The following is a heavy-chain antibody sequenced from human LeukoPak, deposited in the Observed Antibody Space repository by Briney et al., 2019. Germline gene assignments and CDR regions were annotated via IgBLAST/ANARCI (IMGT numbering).Heavy chain of an antibody. Sequence: SETLSLTCTVSGGSVSSGRYYWSWIRQPAGKGLEWIGRIYTRGSTYYNPSLKSRVTISIDTSKNQFSLKLSSVAAADTAVYYCARFNSGSYQHYFDYWGQGTLVTVSS. CDR2: IYTRGST. V-gene: IGHV4-61*02. D-gene: IGHD1-26*01. J-gene: IGHJ4*02. CDR1: GGSVSSGRYY. CDR3: ARFNSGSYQHYFDY.